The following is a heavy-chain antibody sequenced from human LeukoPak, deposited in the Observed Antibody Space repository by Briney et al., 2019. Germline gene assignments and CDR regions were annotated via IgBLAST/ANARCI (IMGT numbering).Heavy chain of an antibody. CDR2: IYYNGSS. Sequence: SETLSLTCTVSGGSISSHYWSWIRQPPGKGLEWIGYIYYNGSSKYNPSLKSRVTISVDTSKNQFSLKLSSVTAADTAVYYCARLYDSSGYTNWLDPWGQGTLVTVSS. CDR1: GGSISSHY. D-gene: IGHD3-22*01. J-gene: IGHJ5*02. V-gene: IGHV4-59*11. CDR3: ARLYDSSGYTNWLDP.